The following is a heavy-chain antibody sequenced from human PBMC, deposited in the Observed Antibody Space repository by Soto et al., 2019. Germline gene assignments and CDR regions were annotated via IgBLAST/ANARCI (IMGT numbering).Heavy chain of an antibody. V-gene: IGHV2-26*01. CDR1: GFSLSNARMG. D-gene: IGHD3-3*01. J-gene: IGHJ4*02. CDR2: IFSNDEK. Sequence: SGPTLVNPTETLTLTCTVSGFSLSNARMGVSWIRQPPGKALEWLAHIFSNDEKSYSTSLKSRLTISKDTSKSQVVLTMTNMDPVDTATYYCARIRSYDFWSGYYTGYYFDYWGQGTLVTVSS. CDR3: ARIRSYDFWSGYYTGYYFDY.